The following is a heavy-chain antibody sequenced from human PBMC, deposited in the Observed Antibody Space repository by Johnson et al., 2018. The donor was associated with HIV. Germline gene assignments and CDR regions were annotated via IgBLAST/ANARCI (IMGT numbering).Heavy chain of an antibody. V-gene: IGHV3-66*01. D-gene: IGHD2-21*02. J-gene: IGHJ3*02. CDR3: TTEGYVVAAIPRAFDI. CDR1: GFTVSSNY. CDR2: IYSGGST. Sequence: VQLVESGGGLVQPGGSLRLSCAASGFTVSSNYMSWVRQAPGKGLEWVSVIYSGGSTYYADSVKGRFTISRDNSKNTLYLQMNSLKTEETAVYYCTTEGYVVAAIPRAFDIWGQGTMVTVSS.